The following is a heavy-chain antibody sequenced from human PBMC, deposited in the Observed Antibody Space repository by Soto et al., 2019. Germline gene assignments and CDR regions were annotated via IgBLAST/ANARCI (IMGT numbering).Heavy chain of an antibody. Sequence: QVQLVQSGAEVKKPGASVKVSCKASGYTFTSYYMHWVRQAPGQGLEWMGIINPSGGSTSYAQKFQGRVTMTRDTSTSTVYMELSGLRSEDTAVYYCARLWSGYYPIDYWGQGTLVTVSS. V-gene: IGHV1-46*01. CDR3: ARLWSGYYPIDY. CDR2: INPSGGST. D-gene: IGHD3-3*01. J-gene: IGHJ4*02. CDR1: GYTFTSYY.